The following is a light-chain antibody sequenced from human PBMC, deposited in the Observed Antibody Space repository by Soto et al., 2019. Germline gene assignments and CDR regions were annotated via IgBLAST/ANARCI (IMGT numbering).Light chain of an antibody. J-gene: IGKJ1*01. CDR3: QQYNKWPLA. CDR1: QSVSSN. CDR2: GAS. V-gene: IGKV3-15*01. Sequence: EIVMTQSPATLSVSPGERATLSCRASQSVSSNLAWYQQKPGQAPRLLIYGASTRATGVPARFSGSGSATEFTLTISSLQSEDFAVYYCQQYNKWPLAFSQGTKVEIK.